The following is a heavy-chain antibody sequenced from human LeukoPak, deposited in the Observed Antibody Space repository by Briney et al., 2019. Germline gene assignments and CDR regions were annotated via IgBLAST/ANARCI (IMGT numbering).Heavy chain of an antibody. D-gene: IGHD2-2*02. Sequence: GALRLSCAASGFTFSSYAMNWVRQAPGKGLEWVSVLYSGGRTYYADSVKGRFTISRDNSKNTLYLQMNSLRAEDTAVYYCASLYSYGMDVWGQGTTVTVSS. CDR1: GFTFSSYA. V-gene: IGHV3-53*01. J-gene: IGHJ6*02. CDR3: ASLYSYGMDV. CDR2: LYSGGRT.